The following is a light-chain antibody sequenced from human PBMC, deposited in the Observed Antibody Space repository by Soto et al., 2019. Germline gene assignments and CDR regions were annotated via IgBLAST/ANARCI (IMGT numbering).Light chain of an antibody. J-gene: IGLJ1*01. CDR3: SSYTSSSTGWV. V-gene: IGLV2-14*01. CDR2: DVS. CDR1: SSDVGGYNY. Sequence: QSALTQPASVSGSPGQSITISCTGTSSDVGGYNYVSWYQQHPGKAPKLMIYDVSKRPSGVSNRFSGSKSGNTASLTISGLQAEDEADYYCSSYTSSSTGWVFGTGTKLTVL.